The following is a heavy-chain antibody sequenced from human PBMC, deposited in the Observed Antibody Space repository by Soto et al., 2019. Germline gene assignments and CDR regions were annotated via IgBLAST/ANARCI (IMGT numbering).Heavy chain of an antibody. CDR1: XXXXSDYS. CDR2: ISSSSSFI. Sequence: EVQLVESGGGLVKPGXXLRLSCAASXXXXSDYSMNWIRQAPGKGLEWVASISSSSSFIHYAESMKGRFTISRDNAKNSLYLQMNSLSAEDTAVYYCAGSSDDGRDNWGQGTLVTVSS. CDR3: AGSSDDGRDN. V-gene: IGHV3-21*01. J-gene: IGHJ4*02. D-gene: IGHD1-26*01.